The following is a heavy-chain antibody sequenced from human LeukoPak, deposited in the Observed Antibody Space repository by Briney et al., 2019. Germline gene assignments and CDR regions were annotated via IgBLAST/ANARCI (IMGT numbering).Heavy chain of an antibody. J-gene: IGHJ4*02. V-gene: IGHV1-46*01. CDR3: ARGWLRLKFDL. CDR1: GYTFTSYY. D-gene: IGHD5-12*01. CDR2: INPSDGST. Sequence: ASVKVSCKASGYTFTSYYMHWVRQAPRQGLEWMALINPSDGSTSYAQKFQGRVIMTRDTSTRTVYMELYSLRSDDTAVYYCARGWLRLKFDLWGQGTQLTVSS.